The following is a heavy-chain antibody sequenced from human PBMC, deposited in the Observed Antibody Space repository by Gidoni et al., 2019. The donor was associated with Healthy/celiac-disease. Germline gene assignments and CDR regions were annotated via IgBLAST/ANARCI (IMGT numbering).Heavy chain of an antibody. J-gene: IGHJ6*03. CDR1: GFTFSRYS. Sequence: EVQLVESGGGLVQPGGSLRLSCAASGFTFSRYSMNWVRQAPGKGLEWVSYISSSSSTIYYADSVKGRFTISRDNAKNSLYLQMNSLRDEDTAVYYCARDCGGEQLVPYYYYYMDVWGKGTTVTVSS. CDR3: ARDCGGEQLVPYYYYYMDV. CDR2: ISSSSSTI. D-gene: IGHD6-6*01. V-gene: IGHV3-48*02.